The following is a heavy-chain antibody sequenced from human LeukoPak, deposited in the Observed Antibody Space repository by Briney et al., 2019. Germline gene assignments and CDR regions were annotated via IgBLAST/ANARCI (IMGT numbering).Heavy chain of an antibody. J-gene: IGHJ3*01. D-gene: IGHD4-17*01. CDR3: GRDPNGDYVGAFEF. Sequence: GALPLSFAASGFTFSKYALVWVRPAPGKGLEWVSASSSGGSNPLYAHAVKGRFTISRDNSKNTLHLQMNSLRAEDTPVYYCGRDPNGDYVGAFEFWGRGTMVSVSS. CDR1: GFTFSKYA. V-gene: IGHV3-23*01. CDR2: SSSGGSNP.